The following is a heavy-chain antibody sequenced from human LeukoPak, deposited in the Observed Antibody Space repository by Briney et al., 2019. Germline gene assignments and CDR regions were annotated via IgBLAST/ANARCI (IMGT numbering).Heavy chain of an antibody. Sequence: PGGSLRLSCAASGFTFSSYSMNWVRQAPGKGLEWVSSISSSSSYIYYADSVKGRFTIFRDNAKNSLYLQMNSLRAEDTAVYYCARSSRDIVVVTAIFDYWGQGTLVTVSS. CDR2: ISSSSSYI. CDR1: GFTFSSYS. D-gene: IGHD2-21*02. CDR3: ARSSRDIVVVTAIFDY. V-gene: IGHV3-21*01. J-gene: IGHJ4*02.